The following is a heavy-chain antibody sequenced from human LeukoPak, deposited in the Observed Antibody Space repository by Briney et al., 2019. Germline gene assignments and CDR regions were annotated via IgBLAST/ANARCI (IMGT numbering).Heavy chain of an antibody. D-gene: IGHD3-22*01. CDR2: IYWNDDK. CDR3: ARPGQYYYDSSGYYH. CDR1: GFSLSTSGVG. Sequence: SGPTLVHPTQPLTLTCTFSGFSLSTSGVGVGWIRQPPGKALEWLALIYWNDDKRYSPSLKSRLTITKDTSKTQVVLTMTNMDPVDTATYYCARPGQYYYDSSGYYHWGQGTLVTVSS. V-gene: IGHV2-5*01. J-gene: IGHJ5*02.